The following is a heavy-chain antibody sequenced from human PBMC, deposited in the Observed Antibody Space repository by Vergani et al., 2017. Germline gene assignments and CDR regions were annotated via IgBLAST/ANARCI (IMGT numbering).Heavy chain of an antibody. V-gene: IGHV1-69*06. CDR3: ARKKYCSGGSCYHTPYNGCDP. CDR2: IIPIFGTA. J-gene: IGHJ5*02. D-gene: IGHD2-15*01. Sequence: QVQLVQSGAEVKKPGSSVKVSCKASGGTFSSYAISWVRQAPGQGLEWMGGIIPIFGTANYAQKFQGRVTITADKSTSTAYMELSSLRAEDTAVYYCARKKYCSGGSCYHTPYNGCDPGDQGTLVTVSS. CDR1: GGTFSSYA.